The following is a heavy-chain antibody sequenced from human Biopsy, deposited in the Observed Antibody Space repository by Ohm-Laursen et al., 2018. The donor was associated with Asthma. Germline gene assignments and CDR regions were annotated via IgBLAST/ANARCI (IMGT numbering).Heavy chain of an antibody. J-gene: IGHJ4*02. V-gene: IGHV3-30-3*01. D-gene: IGHD6-6*01. CDR2: IFFDGCNK. CDR1: GFTFHNYV. CDR3: ARGKTWGRSYYFDY. Sequence: SLRLSCAASGFTFHNYVMHWVRQAPGKGLEWVAGIFFDGCNKYYADSVKGRFTISRDNSKDTLYLQVNSLRGDDTAVYYCARGKTWGRSYYFDYWGQGTLVTVSS.